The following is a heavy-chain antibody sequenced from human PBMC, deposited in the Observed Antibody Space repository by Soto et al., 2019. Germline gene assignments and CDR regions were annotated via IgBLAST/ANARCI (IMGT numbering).Heavy chain of an antibody. J-gene: IGHJ6*02. D-gene: IGHD5-12*01. V-gene: IGHV3-21*01. CDR1: GFTFSSYS. CDR3: ARDQGDIVATYYYGMGV. Sequence: GGSLRLSCAASGFTFSSYSMNWVRQAPGKGLEWVSSISSSSSYIYYADSVKGRFTISRDNAKNSLYLQMNSLRAEDTAVYYCARDQGDIVATYYYGMGVWGQGTTVTVSS. CDR2: ISSSSSYI.